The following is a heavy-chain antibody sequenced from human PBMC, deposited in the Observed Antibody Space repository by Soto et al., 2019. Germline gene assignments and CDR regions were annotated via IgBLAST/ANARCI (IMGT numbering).Heavy chain of an antibody. CDR2: IKQDGNEK. J-gene: IGHJ3*02. Sequence: GGSLILSCAVSGFTFSDYLMSRVRQAPGKGLEWVANIKQDGNEKYYVDSVKGRFTISRDNAKNSLYLQMNSLRAEDTAVYYCARGLGSSGWYSPWDAFDIWGQGTMVTVSS. CDR3: ARGLGSSGWYSPWDAFDI. D-gene: IGHD6-19*01. V-gene: IGHV3-7*01. CDR1: GFTFSDYL.